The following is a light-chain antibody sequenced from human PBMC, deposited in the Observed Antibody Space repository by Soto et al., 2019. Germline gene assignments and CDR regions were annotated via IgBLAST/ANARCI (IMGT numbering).Light chain of an antibody. V-gene: IGLV4-69*01. CDR3: QTWGTGIQV. CDR2: LNSDGSH. CDR1: SGHNSYA. Sequence: QLVLTQSPSASASLGASVNLTCTLSSGHNSYAIAWHQQQPEEGPRYLMKLNSDGSHTKGDGIPDRFSGSSSGAERYLTISSLQSEDEADYYCQTWGTGIQVFGGGTKLTVL. J-gene: IGLJ2*01.